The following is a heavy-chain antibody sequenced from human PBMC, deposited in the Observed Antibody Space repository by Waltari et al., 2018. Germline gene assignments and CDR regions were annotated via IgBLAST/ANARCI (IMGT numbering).Heavy chain of an antibody. CDR3: ARVTRNSPPDY. CDR2: IKQDGSEK. D-gene: IGHD2-2*01. CDR1: GFTFSDYW. J-gene: IGHJ4*02. V-gene: IGHV3-7*04. Sequence: EVQLVESGGGLVQPGGSLRLSCAASGFTFSDYWMNWVRRAPGKGLGWVANIKQDGSEKYYVDSVKGRFTISRDNTKNSLYLQMNSLRAEDTAVYYCARVTRNSPPDYWGQGTLVTVSS.